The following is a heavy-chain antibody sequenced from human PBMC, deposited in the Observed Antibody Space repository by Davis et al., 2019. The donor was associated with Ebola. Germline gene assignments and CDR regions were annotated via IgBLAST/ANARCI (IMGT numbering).Heavy chain of an antibody. CDR1: EFTFSDYW. V-gene: IGHV3-74*01. D-gene: IGHD4-11*01. CDR2: ISGDGSIT. Sequence: GESLKISCAASEFTFSDYWMHWVRQAPGKGLMWVSRISGDGSITTYADSVKGRFTISRDNTKNTLYLQMYSLRAEDTAVYYCARGERTVTTPLAYWGQGALVTVSS. J-gene: IGHJ4*02. CDR3: ARGERTVTTPLAY.